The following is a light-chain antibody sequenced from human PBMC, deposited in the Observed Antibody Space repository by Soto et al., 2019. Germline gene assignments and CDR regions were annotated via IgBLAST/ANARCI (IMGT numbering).Light chain of an antibody. CDR1: QSILHSDGKTY. CDR2: EVS. V-gene: IGKV2D-29*02. CDR3: LQTKQLPLT. Sequence: IVLTQTPFSLSVIAGQPASISCKSSQSILHSDGKTYVYWYLQRPGQSPRPLIYEVSNRFSGVPDRFSGSGSGTDFTLKISRVEADDVGIYYCLQTKQLPLTFGQGTKVEIK. J-gene: IGKJ1*01.